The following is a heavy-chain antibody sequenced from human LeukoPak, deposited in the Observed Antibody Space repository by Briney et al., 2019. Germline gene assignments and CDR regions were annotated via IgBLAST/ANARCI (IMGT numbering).Heavy chain of an antibody. CDR2: IKSKTDGWTT. CDR3: TTDRNYYDRSGHYSRDDS. D-gene: IGHD3-22*01. Sequence: GGSLRLSCAASGFSFNNAWMTWVRQAPGKGLEWVGRIKSKTDGWTTDYGAPVKDRFSISRDDSKNTLYLQMNSLKNEDTAVYYCTTDRNYYDRSGHYSRDDSWGQGTLVTVSS. V-gene: IGHV3-15*01. CDR1: GFSFNNAW. J-gene: IGHJ4*02.